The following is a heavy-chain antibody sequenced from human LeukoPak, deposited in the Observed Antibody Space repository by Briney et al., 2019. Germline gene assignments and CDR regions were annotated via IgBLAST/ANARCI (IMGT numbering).Heavy chain of an antibody. CDR3: AALQTVDTAMVPPLDY. Sequence: GGSLRLSCAASGFTFSSYGMHWVRQAPGKGLEWVAVISYDGSNKYYADSVKGRFTISRDNSKNTLYLQMNSLRAEDTAVYYCAALQTVDTAMVPPLDYWGQGTLVTVSS. D-gene: IGHD5-18*01. CDR1: GFTFSSYG. V-gene: IGHV3-30*03. J-gene: IGHJ4*02. CDR2: ISYDGSNK.